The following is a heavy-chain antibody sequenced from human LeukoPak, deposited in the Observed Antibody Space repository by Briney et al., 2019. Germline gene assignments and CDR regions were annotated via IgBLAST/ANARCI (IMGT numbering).Heavy chain of an antibody. CDR1: GGSISSSSYY. V-gene: IGHV4-39*01. CDR2: IYYSGST. CDR3: ARSSKFYGFDP. J-gene: IGHJ5*02. D-gene: IGHD3-16*01. Sequence: SETLSLTCTVSGGSISSSSYYWGWIRQPPGKGLEWIGSIYYSGSTYYNPSLKSRVTISVDTSKNQFPLKLSSVTAADTAVYYCARSSKFYGFDPWGQGTLVTVSS.